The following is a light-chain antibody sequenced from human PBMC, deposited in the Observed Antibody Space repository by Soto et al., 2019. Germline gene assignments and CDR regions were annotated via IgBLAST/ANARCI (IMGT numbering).Light chain of an antibody. V-gene: IGKV3-20*01. CDR3: QQYGSSRT. Sequence: EIALTQSPATLSLSPGERATLSCRASQSVSSSYLAWYQQKPGQAPRLLIYGASSRATGIPDRFSGSGSGTDFTLTISRLEPEDFAVYYCQQYGSSRTFGQGTKV. J-gene: IGKJ1*01. CDR2: GAS. CDR1: QSVSSSY.